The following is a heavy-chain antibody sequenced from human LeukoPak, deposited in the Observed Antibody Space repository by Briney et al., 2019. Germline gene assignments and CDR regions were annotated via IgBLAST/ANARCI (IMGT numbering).Heavy chain of an antibody. CDR1: GFTFSSYG. CDR3: AKDRYSSSWYEY. D-gene: IGHD6-13*01. Sequence: GRSLRLSCAASGFTFSSYGMHWVRQAPGKGLEWVAVISYDGSNKYYADSVKGRFTISRDNSKNTLYLQMNSLRAEDTAVYYCAKDRYSSSWYEYWGQGTLVTVSS. V-gene: IGHV3-30*18. CDR2: ISYDGSNK. J-gene: IGHJ4*02.